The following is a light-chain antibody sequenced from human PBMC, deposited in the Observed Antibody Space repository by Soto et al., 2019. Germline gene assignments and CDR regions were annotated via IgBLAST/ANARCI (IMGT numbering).Light chain of an antibody. V-gene: IGKV1-39*01. J-gene: IGKJ4*01. CDR1: QSISSY. CDR2: AAS. Sequence: DIQMTQSPSSLSASVGDRVTITCRASQSISSYLNWYQQKPGKAPKLLIYAASSLQSGVPSRFSGSGSGTDFALTISSLQPEDSAVYYCQQSHSSPLSFGGGTKV. CDR3: QQSHSSPLS.